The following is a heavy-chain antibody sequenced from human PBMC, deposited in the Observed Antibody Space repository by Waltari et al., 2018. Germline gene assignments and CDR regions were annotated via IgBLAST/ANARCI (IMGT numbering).Heavy chain of an antibody. V-gene: IGHV4-34*01. CDR2: INQSGRT. CDR1: GGSFSGYY. J-gene: IGHJ4*02. CDR3: ARGLWVAKFFFWSY. D-gene: IGHD3-3*01. Sequence: QVQLQQWGAGLLKPSETLSLTCAVYGGSFSGYYWSWIRQPPGKGLEWIGEINQSGRTTYNPSLKSRVTISVDTSKNQFSLKLSSVTAADTAVYYWARGLWVAKFFFWSYWGQGTLVTVSS.